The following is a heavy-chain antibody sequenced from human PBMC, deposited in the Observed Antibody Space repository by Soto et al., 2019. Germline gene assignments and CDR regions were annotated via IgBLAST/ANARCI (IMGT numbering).Heavy chain of an antibody. CDR1: GGSISSGDYY. V-gene: IGHV4-30-4*01. Sequence: SETLSLTCTVSGGSISSGDYYWSWIRQPPGKGLEWIGYIYYSGSTYYNPSLKSRVTISVDTSKNQFSLKLSSVSAADTAVYYCARVQPLPAAINWFDPWGQGTQVTVS. D-gene: IGHD2-2*01. J-gene: IGHJ5*02. CDR2: IYYSGST. CDR3: ARVQPLPAAINWFDP.